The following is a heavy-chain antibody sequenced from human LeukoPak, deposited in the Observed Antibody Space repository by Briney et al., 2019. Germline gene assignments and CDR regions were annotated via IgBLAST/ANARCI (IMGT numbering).Heavy chain of an antibody. J-gene: IGHJ1*01. CDR3: VFPVREPQL. CDR1: GFPFSTYY. V-gene: IGHV3-7*01. CDR2: IGNDGSDK. D-gene: IGHD3-10*01. Sequence: PGGSLGLSCTVSGFPFSTYYMGWLRQTAGKGLEWVAMIGNDGSDKYYVGSLKGRFTISRDNAKNSLFLQMSSLTAEDTALYYCVFPVREPQLWGRGTLVTVSS.